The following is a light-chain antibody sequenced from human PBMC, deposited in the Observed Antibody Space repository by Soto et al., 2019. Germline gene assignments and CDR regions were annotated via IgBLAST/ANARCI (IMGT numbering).Light chain of an antibody. CDR3: QQYNNWPPWT. V-gene: IGKV1-33*01. Sequence: DIQMTQSPSSLSASVGDRVTITCQVSQDINKNLIWYQQKPGKAPKLLIYDASDLETGVPSRFSGSGSGTGFTFTISSLQSEDFAVYYCQQYNNWPPWTFGQGTKVDIK. CDR2: DAS. J-gene: IGKJ1*01. CDR1: QDINKN.